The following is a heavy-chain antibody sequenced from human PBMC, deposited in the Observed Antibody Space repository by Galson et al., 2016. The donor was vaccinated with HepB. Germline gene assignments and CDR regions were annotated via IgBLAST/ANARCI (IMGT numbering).Heavy chain of an antibody. Sequence: SVKVSCKASGYSFTGYYIHWVRQAPGQGLEWMGWINPHSGVTKYAQMFQGRVTMTRDTAISTAYMELSGLRSDDTAVYYCARGRTVTPLGHWGQGTLVTVSS. CDR2: INPHSGVT. D-gene: IGHD4-17*01. J-gene: IGHJ4*02. V-gene: IGHV1-2*02. CDR3: ARGRTVTPLGH. CDR1: GYSFTGYY.